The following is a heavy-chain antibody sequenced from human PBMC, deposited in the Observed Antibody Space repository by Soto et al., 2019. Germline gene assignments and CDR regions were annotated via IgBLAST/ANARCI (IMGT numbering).Heavy chain of an antibody. D-gene: IGHD3-16*01. Sequence: QVQLVESGGGVVQPGTSLRVSCVGSGFTFRSYVIHWVRQAPGKGLEWVALTSYDGSNKYYGDSVRGRFTISRDNSRNTVDLQMDSLRVEDTALYYGARWGTTGGLDVWGQGTLVSVSS. CDR3: ARWGTTGGLDV. CDR1: GFTFRSYV. CDR2: TSYDGSNK. V-gene: IGHV3-30*19. J-gene: IGHJ1*01.